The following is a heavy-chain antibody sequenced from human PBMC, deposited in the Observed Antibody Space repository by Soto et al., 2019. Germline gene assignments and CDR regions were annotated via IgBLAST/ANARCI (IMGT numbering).Heavy chain of an antibody. Sequence: QVQLVQSGPEVKKPGASVKVSCKASGFTFSNFGISWVRQAPGQGLEWMGWISVYNGKTDYAQNFQGRVTMTKDTSTHTAYMELKSLTSDDTAVYYCARDRSSSDYWGQGTPVIVSS. J-gene: IGHJ4*02. CDR1: GFTFSNFG. D-gene: IGHD6-6*01. CDR2: ISVYNGKT. CDR3: ARDRSSSDY. V-gene: IGHV1-18*01.